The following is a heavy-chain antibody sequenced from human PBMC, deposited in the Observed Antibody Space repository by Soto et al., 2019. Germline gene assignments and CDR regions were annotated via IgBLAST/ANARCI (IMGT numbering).Heavy chain of an antibody. CDR2: ISAYNGNT. CDR1: GYTFTSYG. CDR3: ARQFVWSGYTAGETYYYYYMDV. J-gene: IGHJ6*03. V-gene: IGHV1-18*01. D-gene: IGHD3-3*01. Sequence: QVQLVQSGAEVKKPGASVKVSCKASGYTFTSYGISWVRQAPGQGLEWMGWISAYNGNTNYAQKLQGRVTMTTDTTTRTAYMELRSLRSDDTAVYYCARQFVWSGYTAGETYYYYYMDVGGKGTTVTVSS.